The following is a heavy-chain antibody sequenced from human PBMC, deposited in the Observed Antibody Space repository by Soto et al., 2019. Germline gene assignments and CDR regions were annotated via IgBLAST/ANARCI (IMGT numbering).Heavy chain of an antibody. V-gene: IGHV4-59*08. CDR3: ASSDARESYFDY. D-gene: IGHD3-10*01. CDR1: GGSISSYY. CDR2: IYYLGNT. Sequence: QVQLQESGPGLVKPSETLSLTCTVSGGSISSYYWSWIRQPPGKGLEWIGYIYYLGNTNYSPSLKSRVSISVDASKNQISLKLGSVTAADTAVYYCASSDARESYFDYWGQGTLVTVSS. J-gene: IGHJ4*02.